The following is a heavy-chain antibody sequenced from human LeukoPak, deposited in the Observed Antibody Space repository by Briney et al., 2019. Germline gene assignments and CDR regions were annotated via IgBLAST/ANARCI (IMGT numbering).Heavy chain of an antibody. CDR2: INPNSGGT. J-gene: IGHJ4*02. CDR1: GYTFTGYY. CDR3: ARGYYYGSGSYNFDY. Sequence: ASVKVSCTASGYTFTGYYMHWVRQAPGQGLGGMGWINPNSGGTNYAQKFQGWVTMTRDTSISTAYMELSRLRSDDTAVYYCARGYYYGSGSYNFDYWGQGTLVTVSS. D-gene: IGHD3-10*01. V-gene: IGHV1-2*04.